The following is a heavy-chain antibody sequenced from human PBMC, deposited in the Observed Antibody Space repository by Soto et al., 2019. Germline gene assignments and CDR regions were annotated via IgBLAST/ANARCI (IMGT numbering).Heavy chain of an antibody. D-gene: IGHD3-16*01. J-gene: IGHJ4*02. V-gene: IGHV4-30-4*01. CDR1: GGSISSGDYY. CDR3: ARVLRYAYPDY. Sequence: SETLSLTCTVSGGSISSGDYYWSWIRQPPGKGLEWIGYIYYSGSTYYNPSLKSRVTISVDTSKNQFSLKLSSVTAADTAVYYWARVLRYAYPDYWGQGTLVTVSS. CDR2: IYYSGST.